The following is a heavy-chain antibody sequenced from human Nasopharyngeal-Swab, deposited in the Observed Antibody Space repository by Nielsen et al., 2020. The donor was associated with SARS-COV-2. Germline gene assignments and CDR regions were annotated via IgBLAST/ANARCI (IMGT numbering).Heavy chain of an antibody. V-gene: IGHV3-30-3*01. CDR2: ISYDGSNK. D-gene: IGHD3-10*01. J-gene: IGHJ3*02. Sequence: VRQAPGKGLEWVAVISYDGSNKYYADSVRGRFTISRDSSKNTLYLQMNSLRAEDTAVYYCARDGFQLWFGELGSGDAFDIWGQGTMVTVSS. CDR3: ARDGFQLWFGELGSGDAFDI.